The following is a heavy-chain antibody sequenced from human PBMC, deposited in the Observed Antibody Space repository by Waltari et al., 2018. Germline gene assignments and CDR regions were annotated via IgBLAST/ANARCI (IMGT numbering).Heavy chain of an antibody. J-gene: IGHJ4*02. Sequence: EGRLVESGGGLIQPGGSLRLSCAASGFTFDSYWMTWVRRAPGKGLEWVANMNQDGRETYYVDSVKGRFTISTDNAKTSLYLQMNSLKAEDTAIYYCATYPFDYWGQGTLVTVSS. CDR1: GFTFDSYW. CDR2: MNQDGRET. CDR3: ATYPFDY. V-gene: IGHV3-7*01.